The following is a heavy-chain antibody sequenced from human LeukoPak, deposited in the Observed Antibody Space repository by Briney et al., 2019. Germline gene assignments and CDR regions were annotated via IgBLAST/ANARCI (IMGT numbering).Heavy chain of an antibody. J-gene: IGHJ6*02. CDR1: GGSISSYY. V-gene: IGHV4-59*08. D-gene: IGHD3/OR15-3a*01. CDR3: ARRGTGYYNSYYYGMDV. Sequence: PSETLSLTCTVSGGSISSYYWSWIRQPPGKGLEWIGYIYYSGSTNYNPSLKSRVTISVDTSKNQFSLKLSSVIAADTAVYYCARRGTGYYNSYYYGMDVWGQGTTVTVSS. CDR2: IYYSGST.